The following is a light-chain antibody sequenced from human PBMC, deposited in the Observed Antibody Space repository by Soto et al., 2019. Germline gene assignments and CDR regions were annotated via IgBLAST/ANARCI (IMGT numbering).Light chain of an antibody. CDR1: RGHSSYA. CDR2: VNSDGRH. Sequence: QSVLTQSPSASASLGASVKLNCTLSRGHSSYAIAWHQQQPENGPRSLMRVNSDGRHSKGDGIPVRFSGSSSGAERYLIISSLQSEDEADYYCQTWGTSYVLFGGGTKLTVL. CDR3: QTWGTSYVL. J-gene: IGLJ3*02. V-gene: IGLV4-69*01.